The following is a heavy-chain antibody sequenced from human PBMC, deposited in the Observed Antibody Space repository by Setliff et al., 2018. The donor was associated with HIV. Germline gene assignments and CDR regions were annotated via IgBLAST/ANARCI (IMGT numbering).Heavy chain of an antibody. V-gene: IGHV3-23*03. CDR3: AKAPAAAGIYYYYYYMDV. CDR1: GFTFSSYA. Sequence: WASVKVSCAASGFTFSSYAMSWVRQAPGKGLEWVSVIYSGGSSTYYADSVKGRFTISRDNSKNTLYLQMNSLRAEDTAVYYCAKAPAAAGIYYYYYYMDVWGKGTTVTVSS. CDR2: IYSGGSST. J-gene: IGHJ6*03. D-gene: IGHD6-13*01.